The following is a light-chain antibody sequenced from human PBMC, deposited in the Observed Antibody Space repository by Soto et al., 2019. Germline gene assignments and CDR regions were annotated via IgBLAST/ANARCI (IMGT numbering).Light chain of an antibody. J-gene: IGKJ3*01. CDR1: QSIGNF. V-gene: IGKV1-39*01. Sequence: DIQMTQSPSSLSASIGDRVSITCRASQSIGNFLNWYQQKPGKVPKLLIYAASNLHSGVPSRFSGSGSGTEFTLTISSLQLEDFAAYYCQQSYTSPAFTFVPGTRVNAK. CDR3: QQSYTSPAFT. CDR2: AAS.